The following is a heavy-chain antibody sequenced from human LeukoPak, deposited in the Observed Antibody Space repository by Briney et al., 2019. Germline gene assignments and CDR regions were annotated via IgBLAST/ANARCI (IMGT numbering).Heavy chain of an antibody. J-gene: IGHJ4*02. Sequence: PSETLSLTCAVYGGSFSGYYWSWIRQPPGKGLEWIGEINHSGSTNYNPSLKSRATISVDTSKNQFSLKLSSVTAADTAVYYCARARNYARNFDYWGQGTLVTVSS. CDR3: ARARNYARNFDY. D-gene: IGHD1-7*01. CDR1: GGSFSGYY. V-gene: IGHV4-34*01. CDR2: INHSGST.